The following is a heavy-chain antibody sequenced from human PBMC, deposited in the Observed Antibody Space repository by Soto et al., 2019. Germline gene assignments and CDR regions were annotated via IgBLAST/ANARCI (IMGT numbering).Heavy chain of an antibody. V-gene: IGHV3-48*02. Sequence: GGSLRLSCAASGFIFRSYSLNWVRQVPGKGLEWLSYISSSSRITYYAGSVKGRFTVSRDNAKNSLYLQMNSLRDEDTAVYYCARDQDIVVAPGAYGMDVWGQGTTVTVSS. J-gene: IGHJ6*02. D-gene: IGHD2-2*01. CDR2: ISSSSRIT. CDR3: ARDQDIVVAPGAYGMDV. CDR1: GFIFRSYS.